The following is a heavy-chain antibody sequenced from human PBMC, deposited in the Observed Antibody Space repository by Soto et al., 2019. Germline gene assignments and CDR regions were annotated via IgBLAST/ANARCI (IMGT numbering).Heavy chain of an antibody. Sequence: SVKVSCKASGGTFSSYAISWVRPAPGQGLEWMGGIISIFSTANYAQKFQGRVTITADKSTSTAYMELNSLRSEDTAVYYCARSPAGDSSIWFGPWGQGTLVTVSS. CDR3: ARSPAGDSSIWFGP. V-gene: IGHV1-69*06. CDR1: GGTFSSYA. D-gene: IGHD2-15*01. J-gene: IGHJ5*02. CDR2: IISIFSTA.